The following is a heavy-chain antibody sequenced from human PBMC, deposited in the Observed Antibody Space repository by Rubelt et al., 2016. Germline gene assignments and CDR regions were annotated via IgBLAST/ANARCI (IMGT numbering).Heavy chain of an antibody. J-gene: IGHJ4*02. D-gene: IGHD3-3*01. CDR2: MNPNSGNT. CDR3: AKDYDFWSGYYPTFDY. Sequence: QVQLVQSGAEVKKPGASVKVSCKASGYTFTSYDINWVRQATGQGLEWMGWMNPNSGNTGYAQKFQGRVTMTRNTSISTAYMELSSLRSEDTAVYYCAKDYDFWSGYYPTFDYWGQGTLVTVSS. CDR1: GYTFTSYD. V-gene: IGHV1-8*01.